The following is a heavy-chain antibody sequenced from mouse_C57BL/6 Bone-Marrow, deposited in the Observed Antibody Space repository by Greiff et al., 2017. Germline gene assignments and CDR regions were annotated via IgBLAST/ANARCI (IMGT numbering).Heavy chain of an antibody. V-gene: IGHV1-19*01. CDR2: INPYNGGT. CDR3: ARWGVTWFAY. Sequence: SGPVLVKPGASVKMSCKASGYTFTDYYMNWVKQSHGKSLEWIGVINPYNGGTSYNQKFKGKATLTVDKSSSTAYMELNSLTSEDSAVYYCARWGVTWFAYWGQGTLVTVSA. D-gene: IGHD2-1*01. CDR1: GYTFTDYY. J-gene: IGHJ3*01.